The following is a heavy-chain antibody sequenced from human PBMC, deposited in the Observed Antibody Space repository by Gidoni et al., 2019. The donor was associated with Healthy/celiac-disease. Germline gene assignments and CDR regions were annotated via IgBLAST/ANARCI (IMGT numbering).Heavy chain of an antibody. Sequence: QVQLVQSGAEVKKPGSSVKVSCKASGGTFSSYAISWVRQAPGQGLEWMGGIIPIFGTANYAQKFQGRVTITADEPTSTAYMELSSLRSEDTAVYYCARTVADIVVVPAAPYYFDYWGQGTLVTVSS. V-gene: IGHV1-69*01. CDR2: IIPIFGTA. J-gene: IGHJ4*02. D-gene: IGHD2-2*01. CDR1: GGTFSSYA. CDR3: ARTVADIVVVPAAPYYFDY.